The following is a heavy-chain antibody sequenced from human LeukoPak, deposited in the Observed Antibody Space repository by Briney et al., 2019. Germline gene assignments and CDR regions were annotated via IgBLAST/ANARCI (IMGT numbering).Heavy chain of an antibody. Sequence: PSETLSLTCTVSGYSISSGYYWGWVRQPRGKGLEWIGSIHRSESTSWIGNLYHSGSTSYNPSLKSRVTISVDTSKNQFSLRLDSVTAADTAIYYCAIRFSSSWYTDAFDIWGQGTMVTVSS. D-gene: IGHD6-13*01. V-gene: IGHV4-38-2*02. CDR3: AIRFSSSWYTDAFDI. CDR2: IHRSESTSWIGNLYHSGST. CDR1: GYSISSGYY. J-gene: IGHJ3*02.